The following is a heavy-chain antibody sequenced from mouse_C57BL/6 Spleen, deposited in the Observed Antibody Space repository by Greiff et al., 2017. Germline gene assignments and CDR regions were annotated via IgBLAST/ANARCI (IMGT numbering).Heavy chain of an antibody. D-gene: IGHD1-1*01. Sequence: QVQLQQSGAELVRPGASVTLSCKASGYTFTDYEMHWVKQTPVHGLEWIGAIDPATGGTAYNQKFKGKAILTADKSSSTAYMELRSLTSEDSAVYYCTRPPTVVATDAMDYWGQGTSVTVSS. V-gene: IGHV1-15*01. CDR2: IDPATGGT. CDR1: GYTFTDYE. CDR3: TRPPTVVATDAMDY. J-gene: IGHJ4*01.